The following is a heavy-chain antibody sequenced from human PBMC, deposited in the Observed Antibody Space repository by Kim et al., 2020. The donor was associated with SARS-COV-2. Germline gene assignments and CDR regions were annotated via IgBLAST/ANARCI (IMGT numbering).Heavy chain of an antibody. CDR1: GFTFSSYA. CDR2: ISYDGSNK. D-gene: IGHD3-16*01. V-gene: IGHV3-30-3*01. CDR3: ARSGGGGYRNYFDY. J-gene: IGHJ4*02. Sequence: GGSLRLSCAASGFTFSSYAMHWVRQAPGKGLEWVAVISYDGSNKYYADSVKGRFTISRDNSKNTLYLQMNSLRAEDTAVYYCARSGGGGYRNYFDYWGQG.